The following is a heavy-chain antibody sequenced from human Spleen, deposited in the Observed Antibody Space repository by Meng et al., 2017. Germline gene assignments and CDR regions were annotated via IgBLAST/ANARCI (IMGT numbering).Heavy chain of an antibody. CDR3: ANYGSGGLDY. Sequence: SETLSLTCGVYGGSFSGYYCSWIRQPPGKGLEWIGYIYYSGSTAYNPSLKSRVTISIDTSKNQFSLKLRSVTAADTAIYYCANYGSGGLDYWGQGRLVTVSS. V-gene: IGHV4-59*01. D-gene: IGHD3-10*01. J-gene: IGHJ4*02. CDR1: GGSFSGYY. CDR2: IYYSGST.